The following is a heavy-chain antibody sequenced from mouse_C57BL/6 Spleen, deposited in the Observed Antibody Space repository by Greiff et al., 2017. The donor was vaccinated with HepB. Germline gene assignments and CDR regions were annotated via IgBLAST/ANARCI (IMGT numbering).Heavy chain of an antibody. CDR1: GYSITSGYY. V-gene: IGHV3-6*01. Sequence: ESGPGLVKPSQSLSLTCSVTGYSITSGYYWNWIRQFPGNKLEWMGYISYDGSNNYNPSLKNRISITRDTSKNQFFLKLNSVTTEDTATYYCASQYYYGSSLYYFDYWGQGTTLTVSS. CDR2: ISYDGSN. CDR3: ASQYYYGSSLYYFDY. D-gene: IGHD1-1*01. J-gene: IGHJ2*01.